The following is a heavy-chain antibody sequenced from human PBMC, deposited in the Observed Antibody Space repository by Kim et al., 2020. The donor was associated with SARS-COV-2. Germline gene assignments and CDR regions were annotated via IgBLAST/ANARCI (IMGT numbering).Heavy chain of an antibody. Sequence: ADSVKGRFTISRDSAKNSLYLQMNSLRPEDTALYYCAKSYSSSWYGTFDIWGQGTMVTVSS. V-gene: IGHV3-9*01. J-gene: IGHJ3*02. D-gene: IGHD6-13*01. CDR3: AKSYSSSWYGTFDI.